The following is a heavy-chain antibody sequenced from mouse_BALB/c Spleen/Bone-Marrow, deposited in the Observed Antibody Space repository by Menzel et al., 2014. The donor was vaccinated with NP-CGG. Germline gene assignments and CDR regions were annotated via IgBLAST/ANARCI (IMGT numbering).Heavy chain of an antibody. D-gene: IGHD1-2*01. Sequence: VHVKQSGAELVKPGASVKLSCTASGFNIKDIYMHWVKQRPEQGLEWIGRIDPANGDTKYDPKFQGEATITADTSSNTAYLQLSSLTSEDTAVYYCARDYGPFDYWGQGTTLTVSS. V-gene: IGHV14-3*02. CDR2: IDPANGDT. CDR1: GFNIKDIY. CDR3: ARDYGPFDY. J-gene: IGHJ2*01.